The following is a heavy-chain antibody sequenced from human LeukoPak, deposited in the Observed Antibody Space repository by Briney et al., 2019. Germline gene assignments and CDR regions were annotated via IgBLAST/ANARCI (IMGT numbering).Heavy chain of an antibody. CDR3: AKEKYYDILTGYLDV. V-gene: IGHV3-23*01. CDR1: GFTFSSYA. J-gene: IGHJ6*02. D-gene: IGHD3-9*01. CDR2: ISGSGGST. Sequence: GGSLRLSCAASGFTFSSYAMSWFRQALGKGREWVSAISGSGGSTYYADSVKGRFTISRDNSKNTLYLQMNSLRAEDTAVYYCAKEKYYDILTGYLDVWGQGTTVTVSS.